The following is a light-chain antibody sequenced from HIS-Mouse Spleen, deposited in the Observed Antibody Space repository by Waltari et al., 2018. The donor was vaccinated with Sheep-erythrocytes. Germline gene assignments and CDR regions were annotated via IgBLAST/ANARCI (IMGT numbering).Light chain of an antibody. J-gene: IGLJ2*01. CDR3: QAWDSSTVV. V-gene: IGLV3-1*01. CDR2: QDS. CDR1: NVGDIS. Sequence: SYELTQPPSVAVSSGQPARFPGSGVNVGDISACCYHQKPGQSPVLVSYQDSKRPSGTPERFSGSNSGNTATLTISGTQAMDEADYHCQAWDSSTVVFGGGTKLTVL.